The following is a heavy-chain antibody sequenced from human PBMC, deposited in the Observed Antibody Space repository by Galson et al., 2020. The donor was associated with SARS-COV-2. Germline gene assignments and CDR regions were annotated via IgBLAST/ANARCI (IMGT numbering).Heavy chain of an antibody. D-gene: IGHD1-26*01. V-gene: IGHV3-74*01. J-gene: IGHJ4*02. CDR3: ERGDMGNDYFDY. CDR1: GFTFSSYW. CDR2: IYSEGSST. Sequence: GGSLRLSCAASGFTFSSYWMHWVRQAPGKGLVWVSRIYSEGSSTSYADSVKGRFTISGDNAKNTLYLQMNSLRAEDTAVYYCERGDMGNDYFDYWGRGTLVTVSS.